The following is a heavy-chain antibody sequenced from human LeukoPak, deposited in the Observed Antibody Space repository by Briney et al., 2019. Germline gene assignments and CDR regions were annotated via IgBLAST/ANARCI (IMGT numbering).Heavy chain of an antibody. CDR3: ARPSVAGKSGGFGY. CDR2: IYYSGST. V-gene: IGHV4-31*03. J-gene: IGHJ4*02. CDR1: GGSISSGGYY. Sequence: SETLSLTCTVSGGSISSGGYYWSWIRQHPGKGLEWIGYIYYSGSTYYNPSLKSRVTISVDTSKNQFSLKLSSVTAADTAVYYCARPSVAGKSGGFGYWGQGTLVTVSS. D-gene: IGHD6-19*01.